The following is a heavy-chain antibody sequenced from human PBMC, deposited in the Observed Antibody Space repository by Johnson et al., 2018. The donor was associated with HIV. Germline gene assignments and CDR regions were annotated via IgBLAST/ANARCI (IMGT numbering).Heavy chain of an antibody. D-gene: IGHD2-15*01. CDR3: ARDSVILVDGAFDI. CDR2: IWYDGSIK. Sequence: QVQLVESGGGVVQPGRSLRLSCAASGFTFSSYGMHWVRQAPGTGLEWVAVIWYDGSIKYYADSVKGRFTISRDNSKNTLYLQMNGLRAEDTAVYYCARDSVILVDGAFDIWGQGTMVNVSS. V-gene: IGHV3-33*01. J-gene: IGHJ3*02. CDR1: GFTFSSYG.